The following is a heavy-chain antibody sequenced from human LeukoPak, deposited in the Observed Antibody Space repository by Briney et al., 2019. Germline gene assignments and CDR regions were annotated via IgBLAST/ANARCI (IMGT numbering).Heavy chain of an antibody. CDR1: GDSISSYY. J-gene: IGHJ4*02. D-gene: IGHD3-10*01. Sequence: PSETLSLTCTVSGDSISSYYWSWIRQPAGKGLEWIGRIYTSGTTNHNPSLKSRVTMSVDTSKKQFSLKLNSVTAADTAVYYCARDVGYYGSGSYYRYWGQGTLVTVSS. V-gene: IGHV4-4*07. CDR2: IYTSGTT. CDR3: ARDVGYYGSGSYYRY.